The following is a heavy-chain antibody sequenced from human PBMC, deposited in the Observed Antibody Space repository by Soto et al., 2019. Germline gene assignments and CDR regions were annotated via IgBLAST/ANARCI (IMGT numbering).Heavy chain of an antibody. Sequence: PGGSLRLSCEASGFTFSSYPMSWVRQAPGKGLEWISGITGGGTNAYYADSVKGRITISRDNSKNTLYLQLNSLRAEDTAVYYCAKQAARPGPCDSWGQGTLVTVYS. J-gene: IGHJ4*02. CDR3: AKQAARPGPCDS. V-gene: IGHV3-23*01. D-gene: IGHD6-6*01. CDR1: GFTFSSYP. CDR2: ITGGGTNA.